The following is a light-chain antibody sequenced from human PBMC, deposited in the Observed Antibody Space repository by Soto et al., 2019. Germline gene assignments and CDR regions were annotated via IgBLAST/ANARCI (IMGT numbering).Light chain of an antibody. CDR2: GAS. CDR3: QQYNNWPPIT. Sequence: EMVVTHSPATRSFSPVERATLSCRASQSVSSNLAWYQQKPGQAPRLLIYGASTRATGIPARFSGSGSGTEFTLTISSLQSEDFAVYYCQQYNNWPPITFGQGTRLEI. V-gene: IGKV3-15*01. J-gene: IGKJ5*01. CDR1: QSVSSN.